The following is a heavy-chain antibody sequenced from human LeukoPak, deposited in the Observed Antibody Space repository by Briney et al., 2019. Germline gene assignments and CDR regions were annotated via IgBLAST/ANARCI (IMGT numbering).Heavy chain of an antibody. CDR1: GGTFSSYA. J-gene: IGHJ4*02. CDR3: ARGDGGPNPFDY. CDR2: IIPIFGTA. Sequence: RASVKVSCKASGGTFSSYAISWVRQAPGQGLEWMGGIIPIFGTANYAQKFQGRVTITTDESTSTAYMELSSLRSEDTAVYYCARGDGGPNPFDYWGQGTLVTVSS. D-gene: IGHD4-23*01. V-gene: IGHV1-69*05.